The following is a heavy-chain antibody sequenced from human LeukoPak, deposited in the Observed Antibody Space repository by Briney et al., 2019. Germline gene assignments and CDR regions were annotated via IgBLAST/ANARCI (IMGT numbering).Heavy chain of an antibody. D-gene: IGHD3-22*01. CDR3: ARVHTSSYAADL. J-gene: IGHJ5*02. CDR2: ISSSSSTI. Sequence: GGSLRLSCAASGFTFGTYSIDWVRQAPGKGLEWISYISSSSSTIDFADSVKGRFTISRDNARNSVYLQMNSLRAEDTAVYYCARVHTSSYAADLWGQGTLVTVSS. V-gene: IGHV3-48*04. CDR1: GFTFGTYS.